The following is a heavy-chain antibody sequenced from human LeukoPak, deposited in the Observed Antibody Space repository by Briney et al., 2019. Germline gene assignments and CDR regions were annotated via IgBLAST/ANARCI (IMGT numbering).Heavy chain of an antibody. CDR1: GGSVSSSTYY. D-gene: IGHD3-9*01. Sequence: PSQTLSLTCTVSGGSVSSSTYYWGWIRQPPGKGLEWIGNIYYSGSSYYNPSLTSRVTMSVDTSNNQFSLKMHSVTAADTAVYYCARLSKGRFFDYIFDYWGQGTLVTVSS. V-gene: IGHV4-39*01. CDR3: ARLSKGRFFDYIFDY. J-gene: IGHJ4*02. CDR2: IYYSGSS.